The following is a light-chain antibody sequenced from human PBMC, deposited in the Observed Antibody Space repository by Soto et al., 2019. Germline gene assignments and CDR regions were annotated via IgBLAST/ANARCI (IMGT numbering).Light chain of an antibody. CDR2: GAT. J-gene: IGKJ1*01. CDR3: QQYGRTPLT. CDR1: QSVRSTY. V-gene: IGKV3-20*01. Sequence: EIVLTQSPGTLSLSPGERTTLSCRASQSVRSTYLAWYQQRPGQAPRLLIYGATSRATGIPDRFQGSGSGTDFTLTISRLEPEDFAVYFCQQYGRTPLTFGQGNKVEI.